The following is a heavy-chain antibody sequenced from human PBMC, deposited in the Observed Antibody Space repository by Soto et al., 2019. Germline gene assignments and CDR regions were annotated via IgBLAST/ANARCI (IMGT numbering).Heavy chain of an antibody. CDR2: IYYSGST. CDR1: GGSISSGGYY. V-gene: IGHV4-31*03. Sequence: SETLSLTCTVSGGSISSGGYYWSWIRQHPGKGLEWIGYIYYSGSTYYNPSLKSRVTISVDTSKNQFSLKLSSVTAADTAVYYGARDQVPYSSSSDYYYYGMDVWGQGTTVTVSS. J-gene: IGHJ6*02. CDR3: ARDQVPYSSSSDYYYYGMDV. D-gene: IGHD6-6*01.